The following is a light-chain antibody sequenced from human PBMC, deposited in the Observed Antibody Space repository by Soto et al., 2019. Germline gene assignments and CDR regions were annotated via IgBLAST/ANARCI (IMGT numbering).Light chain of an antibody. CDR1: EGIRND. V-gene: IGKV1-17*01. Sequence: DVQMPQYTASLSASLGDRFAITGLASEGIRNDLGWYQQKPGKAPKRLIFAASSLQSGVPSRFSGSGSGTDFTLTISSLQPEDFATYYCLQYKNSPITFGQGTRLEIK. CDR2: AAS. CDR3: LQYKNSPIT. J-gene: IGKJ5*01.